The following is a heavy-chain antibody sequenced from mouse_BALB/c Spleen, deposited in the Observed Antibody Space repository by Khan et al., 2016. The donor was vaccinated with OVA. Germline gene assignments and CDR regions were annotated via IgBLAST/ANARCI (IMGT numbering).Heavy chain of an antibody. Sequence: QVQQKQSGPGLVQPSQSLSITCTVSGFSLTNYSVHWVRQSPGKGLEWLGVIWSAGSTDYNAAFISRLTIRKDNSRSQVFFKMNSLQPNDTAIYYCARRGYDYGRGALFAYWGQGTLVTVSA. CDR2: IWSAGST. CDR3: ARRGYDYGRGALFAY. CDR1: GFSLTNYS. V-gene: IGHV2-2*02. D-gene: IGHD2-4*01. J-gene: IGHJ3*01.